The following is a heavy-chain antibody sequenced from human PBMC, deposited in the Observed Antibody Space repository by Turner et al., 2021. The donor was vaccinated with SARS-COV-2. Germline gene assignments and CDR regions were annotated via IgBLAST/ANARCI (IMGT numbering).Heavy chain of an antibody. V-gene: IGHV1-69*01. D-gene: IGHD4-17*01. CDR2: IIPIFGTA. CDR1: GNTFSTYA. CDR3: ARDVDYFSPIWGSHHYYYGMDV. Sequence: QVQLVQSGAEVKKPGSSVKVSCNASGNTFSTYAISWVRQAPGQGLEWMGGIIPIFGTANYAQNFQGRVTITADESSSTAYMELSSLRSEDTAVYYCARDVDYFSPIWGSHHYYYGMDVWGQGTTVTVSS. J-gene: IGHJ6*02.